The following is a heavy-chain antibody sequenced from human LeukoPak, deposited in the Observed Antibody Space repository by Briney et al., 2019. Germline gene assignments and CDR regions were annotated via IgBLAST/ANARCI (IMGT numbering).Heavy chain of an antibody. CDR2: ISSGSTSI. CDR1: AFTFSSYS. J-gene: IGHJ4*02. V-gene: IGHV3-48*01. D-gene: IGHD3-16*01. CDR3: ARAVGGVTGADY. Sequence: GSLRLSCAASAFTFSSYSMTWVRQAPGKGLEWVSYISSGSTSIYYADSVKGRFTISRDNAKNSLYMQMSSLRAEDTAVYYCARAVGGVTGADYWGQGTLVTVSS.